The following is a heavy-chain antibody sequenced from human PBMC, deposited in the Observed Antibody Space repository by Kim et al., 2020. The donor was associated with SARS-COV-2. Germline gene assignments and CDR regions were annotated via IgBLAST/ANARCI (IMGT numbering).Heavy chain of an antibody. D-gene: IGHD6-13*01. J-gene: IGHJ3*02. V-gene: IGHV4-59*08. Sequence: NPVLKSRVTISLDTSKNQFSLKLSSVTAADTAVYYCARRGSSSWFDAFDIWGQGTMVTVSS. CDR3: ARRGSSSWFDAFDI.